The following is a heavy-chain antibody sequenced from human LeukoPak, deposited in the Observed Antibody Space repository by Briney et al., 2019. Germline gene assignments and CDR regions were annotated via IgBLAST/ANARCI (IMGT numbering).Heavy chain of an antibody. CDR3: AIPGYCSSTSCYVYAFDI. J-gene: IGHJ3*02. CDR2: INHSGST. V-gene: IGHV4-34*01. CDR1: GGSFSGYY. D-gene: IGHD2-2*01. Sequence: SETLSLTCAVYGGSFSGYYWSWIRQPPGKGLEWIGEINHSGSTNYNPSLKSRVTISVETSKNQFSLKLSSVTAADTAVYYCAIPGYCSSTSCYVYAFDIWGQGTMVTVSS.